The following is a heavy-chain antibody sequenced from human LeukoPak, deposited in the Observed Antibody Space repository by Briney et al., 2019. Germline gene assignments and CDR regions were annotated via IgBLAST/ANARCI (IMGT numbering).Heavy chain of an antibody. CDR1: GGSISSGGHS. Sequence: PSETLSLTCTVSGGSISSGGHSWSWIRQPPGKDLEWIGNIYFSGTTFHNPSLESRVILSVDNSNNRFSLTLTSVTAADTAVYYCARAWGFREDWFFDLWGRSALVTVSS. CDR3: ARAWGFREDWFFDL. D-gene: IGHD5-24*01. V-gene: IGHV4-30-2*01. J-gene: IGHJ2*01. CDR2: IYFSGTT.